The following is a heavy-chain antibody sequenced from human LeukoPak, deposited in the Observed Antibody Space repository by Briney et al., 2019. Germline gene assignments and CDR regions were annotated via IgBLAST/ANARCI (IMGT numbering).Heavy chain of an antibody. CDR1: GFTSTNHW. Sequence: GGSLRLSCAASGFTSTNHWMSWVRQAPGKGLEWVANIKQDGSEKYYVDSVKGRFTISRDNAKNSLYLQMNSLRAEDTAVYYCARGRGWLDPWGQGTLVTVSS. CDR2: IKQDGSEK. V-gene: IGHV3-7*05. D-gene: IGHD3-10*01. CDR3: ARGRGWLDP. J-gene: IGHJ5*02.